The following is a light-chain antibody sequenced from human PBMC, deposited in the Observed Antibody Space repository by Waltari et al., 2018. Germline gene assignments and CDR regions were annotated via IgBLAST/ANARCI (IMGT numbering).Light chain of an antibody. Sequence: QSALTQPASVSGSPGQSITISCTGTSDDIGVYSYVTWYHQRPGKVHKLIIYELPERPSGVSNRFSGSNSGSTASLTVSGLQAEDEGLFYCSAYTSRGTLKFGGGTRVTVL. CDR1: SDDIGVYSY. V-gene: IGLV2-14*03. CDR2: ELP. CDR3: SAYTSRGTLK. J-gene: IGLJ2*01.